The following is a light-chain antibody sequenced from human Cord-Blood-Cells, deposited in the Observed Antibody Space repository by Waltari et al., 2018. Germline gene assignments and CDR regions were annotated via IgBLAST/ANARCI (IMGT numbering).Light chain of an antibody. Sequence: DIQMTQSPSTLSASVGDTVTISCRASQSISSWLAWYQQKPGKAPKLLIYKASSLESGVPSRFSGSGSGTEFTLTISSLQPDDFATYYCQQYNSYSGFWTFGQGTKVEIK. V-gene: IGKV1-5*03. CDR2: KAS. CDR3: QQYNSYSGFWT. J-gene: IGKJ1*01. CDR1: QSISSW.